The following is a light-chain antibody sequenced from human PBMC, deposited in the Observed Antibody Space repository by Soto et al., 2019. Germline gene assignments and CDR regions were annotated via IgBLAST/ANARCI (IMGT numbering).Light chain of an antibody. J-gene: IGLJ1*01. Sequence: QSVLTQPPSVSGAPGQRVTISCTGTRSNIGAGYDVHWYQQIPGTAPKLLIYRNHDRPSGVPDRFSGSKSGNTASLTISGLQAEDEADYYCTSPTPGSLYVFGTGTKVTVL. CDR3: TSPTPGSLYV. V-gene: IGLV1-40*01. CDR2: RNH. CDR1: RSNIGAGYD.